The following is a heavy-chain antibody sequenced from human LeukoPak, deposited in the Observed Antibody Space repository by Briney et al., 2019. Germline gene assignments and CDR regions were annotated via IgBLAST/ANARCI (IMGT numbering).Heavy chain of an antibody. Sequence: SETLSLTCTVSGGSIGSDTFYWGWIRPFPGQELEWYRSSNCSASTNYNPSLKSRVTISVDTSKNQFSLNLSSVTAADTAVYYCARGAEYSSSSAVYFQHWGQGTLVTVSS. CDR3: ARGAEYSSSSAVYFQH. J-gene: IGHJ1*01. D-gene: IGHD6-6*01. V-gene: IGHV4-39*07. CDR1: GGSIGSDTFY. CDR2: SNCSAST.